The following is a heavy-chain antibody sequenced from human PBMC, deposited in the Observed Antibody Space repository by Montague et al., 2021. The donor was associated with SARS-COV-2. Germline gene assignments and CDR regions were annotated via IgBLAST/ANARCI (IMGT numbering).Heavy chain of an antibody. V-gene: IGHV6-1*01. D-gene: IGHD6-19*01. J-gene: IGHJ4*02. CDR2: NYYRAKWYS. CDR3: VRYSGWFYFDF. CDR1: GDSVSINSDA. Sequence: CAISGDSVSINSDAWSLIRQSPSIVLEWLGGNYYRAKWYSDYAPSVRGRLTVNPDASKNEFSLELNYVTPEDTTVYYCVRYSGWFYFDFWGQGTLVTVSS.